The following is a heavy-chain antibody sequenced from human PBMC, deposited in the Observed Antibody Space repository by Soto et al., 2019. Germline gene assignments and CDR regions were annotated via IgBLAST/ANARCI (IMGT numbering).Heavy chain of an antibody. V-gene: IGHV3-21*01. Sequence: GGSLRLSCAASGFTFSSYSMNWVRQAPGKGLEWVSSISSSSSYIYYADSVKGRFTISRDNAKNSLYLQMNSLRAEDTAVYYCASWELLPPPPYWGQGTLVTVSS. CDR2: ISSSSSYI. J-gene: IGHJ4*02. D-gene: IGHD1-26*01. CDR3: ASWELLPPPPY. CDR1: GFTFSSYS.